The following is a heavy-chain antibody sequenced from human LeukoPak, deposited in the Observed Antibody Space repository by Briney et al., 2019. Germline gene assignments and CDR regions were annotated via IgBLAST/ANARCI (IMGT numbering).Heavy chain of an antibody. V-gene: IGHV4-34*01. Sequence: SETLSLTCAVYGGSFSGYYWSWVRQPPGKGLEWIGEINHSGSTNYNPSLKSRVTISVDTSKNQFSLKLSSVTAADTAVYYCARGRTRFDPWGQGTLVTVSS. J-gene: IGHJ5*02. D-gene: IGHD2-2*01. CDR1: GGSFSGYY. CDR3: ARGRTRFDP. CDR2: INHSGST.